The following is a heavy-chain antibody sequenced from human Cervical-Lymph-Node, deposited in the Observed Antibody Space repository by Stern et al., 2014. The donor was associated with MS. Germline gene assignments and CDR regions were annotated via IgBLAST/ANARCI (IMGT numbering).Heavy chain of an antibody. Sequence: VHLVESGPGLVKPSETLSLTCTVSGASISPYYWNWIRQPPGKGLEWIGYIYYSGTTNYNPSFKSRVTMSVDTSKNQISLMLTSVTAADTAMYYCARLTYNYGTPDYWGQGTLVAVSS. V-gene: IGHV4-59*08. D-gene: IGHD5-24*01. CDR2: IYYSGTT. J-gene: IGHJ4*02. CDR1: GASISPYY. CDR3: ARLTYNYGTPDY.